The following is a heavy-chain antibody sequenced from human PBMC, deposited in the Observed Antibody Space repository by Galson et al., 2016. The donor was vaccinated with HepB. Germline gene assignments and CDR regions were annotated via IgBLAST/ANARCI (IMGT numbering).Heavy chain of an antibody. V-gene: IGHV4-39*01. Sequence: SETLSLTCTVSGGSISNDNYYWGWIRQPPGKGLEWIGSIYYSGSTYYNPSLKSRVTVSVDTSKNQFSLRLTSVTAADTAVYYCARPVGRGAYAYWGQGTLVTVSS. D-gene: IGHD1-26*01. CDR2: IYYSGST. CDR1: GGSISNDNYY. CDR3: ARPVGRGAYAY. J-gene: IGHJ4*02.